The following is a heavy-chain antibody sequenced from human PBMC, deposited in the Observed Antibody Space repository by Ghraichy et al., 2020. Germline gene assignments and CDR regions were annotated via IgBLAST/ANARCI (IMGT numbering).Heavy chain of an antibody. Sequence: SETLSLTCGVSDGSMNRRECSWNWIRQTPGKFLDWIGYIHQSGNSHYHPSLKNRVTLSIDRSKRQFSLKLTSVTAADTAVYFCVRSCGYWAFDMWGQGALVTVSS. CDR2: IHQSGNS. CDR1: DGSMNRRECS. CDR3: VRSCGYWAFDM. V-gene: IGHV4-30-2*01. J-gene: IGHJ3*02. D-gene: IGHD3-22*01.